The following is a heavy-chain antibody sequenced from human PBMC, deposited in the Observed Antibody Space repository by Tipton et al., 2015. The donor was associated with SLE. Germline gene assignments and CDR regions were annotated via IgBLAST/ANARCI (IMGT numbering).Heavy chain of an antibody. CDR3: ARWIPLTGINV. CDR2: IHHRGST. CDR1: GASITSSDW. V-gene: IGHV4-4*02. J-gene: IGHJ6*02. D-gene: IGHD5-18*01. Sequence: TLSLTCAVSGASITSSDWWSWVRQPPGKGLEYIGEIHHRGSTNYKSSLRGRVTISVDKSKNQFSLKLTSVTAAATAVYYCARWIPLTGINVWGQGATVTVSS.